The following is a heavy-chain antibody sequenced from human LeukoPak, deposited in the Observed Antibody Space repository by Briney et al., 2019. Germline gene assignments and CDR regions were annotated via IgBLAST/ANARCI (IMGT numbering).Heavy chain of an antibody. CDR2: IYTPGKT. CDR3: ARHGYTASHYFLDF. V-gene: IGHV4-4*07. Sequence: SETLSLTCTVSSGSINSYYWGWVRQPAGRGLEWIGRIYTPGKTDYNPSLKSRLTMSVDTSKRQFPLNLMSVTAADTAIYFCARHGYTASHYFLDFWSQGALVTVSS. CDR1: SGSINSYY. J-gene: IGHJ4*02. D-gene: IGHD3-16*01.